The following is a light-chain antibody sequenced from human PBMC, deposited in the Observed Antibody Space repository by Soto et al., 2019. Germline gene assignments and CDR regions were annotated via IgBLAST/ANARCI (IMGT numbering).Light chain of an antibody. CDR1: LPISNY. J-gene: IGKJ4*01. Sequence: DVHMTQSPSSLSASVGDRVPITRRATLPISNYLAWYQQKPGKIPNLLIYAASTLQAGVPSRFSGSGSATDFTLTISSLQPEDVVAYYCQKYNSGPRTFGGGTKVDIK. V-gene: IGKV1-27*01. CDR3: QKYNSGPRT. CDR2: AAS.